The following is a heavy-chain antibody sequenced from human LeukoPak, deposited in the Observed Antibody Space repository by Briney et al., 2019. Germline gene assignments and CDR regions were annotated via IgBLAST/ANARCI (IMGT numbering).Heavy chain of an antibody. D-gene: IGHD3-22*01. CDR2: INHSGST. J-gene: IGHJ3*02. Sequence: SETLSLTCAVYGGSFSGYYWSWIRQPPGKGLEWIGEINHSGSTNYNPSLKSRVTISVDTSKNQFSLKLSSVTAAETAVYYCARHDSSGPYNAFDIWGQRTMVTVSS. V-gene: IGHV4-34*01. CDR3: ARHDSSGPYNAFDI. CDR1: GGSFSGYY.